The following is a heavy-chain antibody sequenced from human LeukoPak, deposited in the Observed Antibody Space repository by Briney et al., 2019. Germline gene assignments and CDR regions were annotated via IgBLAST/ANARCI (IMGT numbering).Heavy chain of an antibody. V-gene: IGHV3-48*01. J-gene: IGHJ4*02. D-gene: IGHD6-13*01. Sequence: GGSLRLSCAASGFTFSSYSMNWVRQAPGKGLEWVSYISSSSSTIYYADSVKGRFTISRDNAKNSLYLQMNSLRAEDTAVYYCAKDLSTLLAAAGPHQYDYWGQGTLVTVSS. CDR1: GFTFSSYS. CDR3: AKDLSTLLAAAGPHQYDY. CDR2: ISSSSSTI.